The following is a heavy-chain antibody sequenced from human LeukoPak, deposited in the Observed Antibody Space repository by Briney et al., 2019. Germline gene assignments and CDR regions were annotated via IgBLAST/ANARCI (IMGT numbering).Heavy chain of an antibody. V-gene: IGHV3-49*04. CDR2: IRSKTYGGTT. CDR3: TRGRQTDH. J-gene: IGHJ5*02. CDR1: GFTFGDYG. Sequence: PGGSLRLSCTASGFTFGDYGMNWDRQAPGKGLEWVGFIRSKTYGGTTEYAASVKGRFTISRDDSKSIAYLQLNSLKSEDTAVYYCTRGRQTDHWGQGTLVTVSS.